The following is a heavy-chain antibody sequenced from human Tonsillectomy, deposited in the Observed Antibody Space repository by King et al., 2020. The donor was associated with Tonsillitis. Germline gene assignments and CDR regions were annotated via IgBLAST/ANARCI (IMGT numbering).Heavy chain of an antibody. J-gene: IGHJ4*02. D-gene: IGHD4-11*01. V-gene: IGHV2-26*01. CDR1: GVSLSNPGLG. Sequence: TLKESGPVLVKPTETLTLTCTVSGVSLSNPGLGVSWIPQPPGKALEWLAHITSSDEKSFSTSLKSRLTISKDTSRSQVVLIMTNMDPVDTATYYCARIYCEYSTVFDYWGQGTLVTVSS. CDR3: ARIYCEYSTVFDY. CDR2: ITSSDEK.